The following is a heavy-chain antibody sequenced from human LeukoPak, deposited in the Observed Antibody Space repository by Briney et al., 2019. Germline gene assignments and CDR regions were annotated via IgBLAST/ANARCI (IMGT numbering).Heavy chain of an antibody. CDR3: ARDLHYYDSSGYYYYYGMDV. V-gene: IGHV3-13*05. CDR2: IGTAGDP. J-gene: IGHJ6*02. CDR1: GFTFSNYD. Sequence: GGSLRLSCAASGFTFSNYDMHWVRQATGKGLEWVSAIGTAGDPNYPGSVKGRFTISRENAQNSLYLQMNSLRAGDTAVYYCARDLHYYDSSGYYYYYGMDVWGQGTTVTVSS. D-gene: IGHD3-22*01.